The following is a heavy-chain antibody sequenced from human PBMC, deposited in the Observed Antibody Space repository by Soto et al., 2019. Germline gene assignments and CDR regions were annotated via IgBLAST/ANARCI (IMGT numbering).Heavy chain of an antibody. CDR3: ARTTSSGNHDQ. Sequence: QVQLQESGPGLVKPSETLSLACTVSGGSINNNYWSWFRQPPGKGLEWIGYVYYSGSTKYNPSLKSRVAISVDTSKNQFSLKVNSVTAADTAVYYCARTTSSGNHDQWGQGTLVTVSS. D-gene: IGHD4-4*01. V-gene: IGHV4-59*01. CDR1: GGSINNNY. CDR2: VYYSGST. J-gene: IGHJ5*02.